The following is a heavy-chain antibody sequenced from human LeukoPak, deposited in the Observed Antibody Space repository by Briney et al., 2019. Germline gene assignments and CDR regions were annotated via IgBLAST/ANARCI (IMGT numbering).Heavy chain of an antibody. CDR1: GYSISSGYY. J-gene: IGHJ5*02. V-gene: IGHV4-38-2*01. CDR3: AREARPEDIVVVPAADRVRYNWLDP. Sequence: SETLSLTCAVSGYSISSGYYWGWIRQPPGKGLEWMGSIYHSGSTYYNPSLKSRVTISVDTSKNQFSLKLSSVTAADTAVYYCAREARPEDIVVVPAADRVRYNWLDPWGQGTLVTVSS. D-gene: IGHD2-2*01. CDR2: IYHSGST.